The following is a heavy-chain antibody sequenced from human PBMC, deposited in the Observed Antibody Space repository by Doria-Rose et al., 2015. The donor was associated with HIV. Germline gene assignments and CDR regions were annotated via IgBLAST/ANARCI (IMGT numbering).Heavy chain of an antibody. CDR3: ARDGGDYSGDY. V-gene: IGHV1-18*04. D-gene: IGHD4-17*01. CDR1: GYTFTSYG. Sequence: QVQQVQSGAEVKKPGASVKVSCKTSGYTFTSYGITWVRQAPGQGLEWTGWITGYNGNTKYAQKFQGRVTMTTDTSTRSAYMELRSLRSDDTAVYYCARDGGDYSGDYWGQGVLVTVSS. CDR2: ITGYNGNT. J-gene: IGHJ4*02.